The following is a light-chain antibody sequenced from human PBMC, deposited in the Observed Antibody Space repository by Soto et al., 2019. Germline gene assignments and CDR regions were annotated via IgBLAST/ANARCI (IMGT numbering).Light chain of an antibody. CDR2: DAS. V-gene: IGKV3-11*01. CDR3: QQRSTWPPALS. Sequence: EIVLTQSPATLSLSPGERATLSCRASQSVRTFLAWYQQKPGQAPRLLIYDASKRATGIPDRFSGSGSGTDFTLTISSLEPEDFAVYYCQQRSTWPPALSFGGGTKVE. CDR1: QSVRTF. J-gene: IGKJ4*01.